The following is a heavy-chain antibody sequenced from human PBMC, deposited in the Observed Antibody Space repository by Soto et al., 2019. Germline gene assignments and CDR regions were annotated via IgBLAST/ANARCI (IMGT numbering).Heavy chain of an antibody. V-gene: IGHV4-31*03. D-gene: IGHD5-12*01. J-gene: IGHJ5*02. CDR1: GGSISSGSYY. Sequence: PSETLYLNCSVSGGSISSGSYYWSWIRQRPGKGLEWIGYIYYTGSTYYNPSLKSRVTMSVDTSKNHFSLWLNSVTAADTAVYHCARGVSTMSLGFDPWGQGTLVTVSS. CDR3: ARGVSTMSLGFDP. CDR2: IYYTGST.